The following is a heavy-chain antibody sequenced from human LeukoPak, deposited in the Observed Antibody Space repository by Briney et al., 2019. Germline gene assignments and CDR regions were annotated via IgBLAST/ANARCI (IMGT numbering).Heavy chain of an antibody. J-gene: IGHJ6*03. V-gene: IGHV4-59*12. Sequence: PPETLSLTCTVSRGSIISYFWSWIRQPPGKGLEWIGYLYYSGITNYNPSLKSRVTISVDTSKNQFSLMLRSVTAADTAVYYCARLAYYYDSSGPNYYYYYMDVWGKGTTVTVSS. CDR3: ARLAYYYDSSGPNYYYYYMDV. D-gene: IGHD3-22*01. CDR1: RGSIISYF. CDR2: LYYSGIT.